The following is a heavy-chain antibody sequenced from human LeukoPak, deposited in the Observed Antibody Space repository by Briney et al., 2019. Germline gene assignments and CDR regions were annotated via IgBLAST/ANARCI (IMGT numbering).Heavy chain of an antibody. CDR2: INPNSGGT. J-gene: IGHJ4*02. CDR1: GYTFTGYY. CDR3: ARGSSYGFSMGY. Sequence: ASVKVSCKASGYTFTGYYIHWVRQAPGQGLEWMGWINPNSGGTNYAQKFQGRVTMTRDTSISTAYMELSRLRSDDTAVYYCARGSSYGFSMGYWGQGTLVTVSS. D-gene: IGHD3-16*01. V-gene: IGHV1-2*02.